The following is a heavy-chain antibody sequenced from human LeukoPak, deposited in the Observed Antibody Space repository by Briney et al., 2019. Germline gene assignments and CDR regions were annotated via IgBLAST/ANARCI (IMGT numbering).Heavy chain of an antibody. Sequence: ASVKVSCKASGGTFSSYANSGVRQAPGQGLEWMGRIIPIFGIANYAQKFQGRVTITADKSTSTAYMELSSLRSEDTGVYYCATGSWFDPWGQGTLVTVSS. CDR1: GGTFSSYA. V-gene: IGHV1-69*04. J-gene: IGHJ5*02. CDR2: IIPIFGIA. CDR3: ATGSWFDP.